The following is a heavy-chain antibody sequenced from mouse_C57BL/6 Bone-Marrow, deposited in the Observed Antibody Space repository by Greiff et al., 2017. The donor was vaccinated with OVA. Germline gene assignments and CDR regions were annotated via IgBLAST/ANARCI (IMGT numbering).Heavy chain of an antibody. CDR1: GYTFTSYG. D-gene: IGHD1-1*01. Sequence: QVQLQQSGAELARPGASVKLSCKASGYTFTSYGISWVKQRTGQGLEWIGEIYPRSGNTYYNEKFKGKATLTADKSSSTAYMELRSRTSEDSAVYFCARPLTTVAQYYFDYWGQGTTLTVSS. V-gene: IGHV1-81*01. J-gene: IGHJ2*01. CDR3: ARPLTTVAQYYFDY. CDR2: IYPRSGNT.